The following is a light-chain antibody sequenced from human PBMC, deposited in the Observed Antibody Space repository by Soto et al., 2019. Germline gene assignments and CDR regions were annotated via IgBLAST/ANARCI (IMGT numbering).Light chain of an antibody. CDR1: QSISSY. V-gene: IGKV1-39*01. J-gene: IGKJ4*01. Sequence: DIQMTQPPYSLSASVGDRVTITSRASQSISSYLNWYQQKPGKAPKLLIYAASSLQGGVPLRFSGSGSGADFALTISSLQREDCAIYYCQQSPRTVLTFGGGPKVEIK. CDR3: QQSPRTVLT. CDR2: AAS.